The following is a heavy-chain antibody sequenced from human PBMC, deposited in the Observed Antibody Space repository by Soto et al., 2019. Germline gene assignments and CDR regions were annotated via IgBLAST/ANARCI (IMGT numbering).Heavy chain of an antibody. V-gene: IGHV3-30*03. CDR2: IPHDGSYK. Sequence: PGGSLRLSCAASGLPFSSYGMHWVRQAPGKGLECVAIIPHDGSYKYHVDSVKGRFTISRDNSKNTLYLQMDSLRPEDTAVYYCGALNYGGDDCWGQGTLVTVSS. CDR3: GALNYGGDDC. J-gene: IGHJ4*02. CDR1: GLPFSSYG. D-gene: IGHD4-17*01.